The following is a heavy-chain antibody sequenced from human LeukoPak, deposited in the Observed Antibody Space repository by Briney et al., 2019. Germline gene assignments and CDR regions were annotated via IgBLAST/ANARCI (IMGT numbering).Heavy chain of an antibody. CDR1: GGSISSGSYY. V-gene: IGHV4-61*02. Sequence: PSETLSLTCTVSGGSISSGSYYWGWIRQPAGKGLEWIGRIYTSGSTNYNPSLKSRVTISVDTSKNQFSLKLSSVTAADTAVYYCARGRELRLYYYYYMDVWGKGTTVTVSS. CDR2: IYTSGST. D-gene: IGHD1-26*01. J-gene: IGHJ6*03. CDR3: ARGRELRLYYYYYMDV.